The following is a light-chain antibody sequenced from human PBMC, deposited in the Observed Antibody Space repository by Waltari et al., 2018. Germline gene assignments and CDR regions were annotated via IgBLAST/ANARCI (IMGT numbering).Light chain of an antibody. CDR3: NSRDSSDNHPRHV. V-gene: IGLV3-19*01. CDR1: SLRNYF. Sequence: SSELTQDPAVSVALGPTVRITCRVDSLRNYFASLSQQKPRQAPVLVIYGKNNRPSGIPARFSGSSSGNRASLTITGAQAEDEADYYCNSRDSSDNHPRHVFGGGTMRTVL. J-gene: IGLJ3*02. CDR2: GKN.